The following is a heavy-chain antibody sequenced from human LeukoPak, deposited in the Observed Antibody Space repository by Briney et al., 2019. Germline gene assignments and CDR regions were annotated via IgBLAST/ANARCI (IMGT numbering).Heavy chain of an antibody. Sequence: GASVKVSCKASGGTFSSYAISWVRQAPGQGLEWMGGIIPIFGTANYAQKFQGRVTITADESTSTAYMELSSLRSEDTAVYYCARVFYVSSGYYYYAFDIWGQGTMVTVSS. J-gene: IGHJ3*02. V-gene: IGHV1-69*13. CDR1: GGTFSSYA. CDR2: IIPIFGTA. CDR3: ARVFYVSSGYYYYAFDI. D-gene: IGHD3-22*01.